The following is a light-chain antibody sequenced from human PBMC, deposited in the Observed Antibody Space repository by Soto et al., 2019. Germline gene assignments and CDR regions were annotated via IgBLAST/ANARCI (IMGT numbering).Light chain of an antibody. J-gene: IGKJ1*01. CDR2: EAS. CDR1: QDISNH. V-gene: IGKV1-27*01. Sequence: DFQMTQSPSSLSASVGDRVTITCRASQDISNHLAWYQHKPGKVPKLLIYEASTLQSGVPFRFSGGGSGTDFTLTISSLQPEDVAIYYCQKYNRTPRTFGQGTKVELK. CDR3: QKYNRTPRT.